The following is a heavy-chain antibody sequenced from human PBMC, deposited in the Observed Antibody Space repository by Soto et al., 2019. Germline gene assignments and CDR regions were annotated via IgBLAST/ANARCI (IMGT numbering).Heavy chain of an antibody. CDR3: AGSDKRLGSGPMDY. D-gene: IGHD6-19*01. J-gene: IGHJ4*02. CDR2: ISYDGSNK. Sequence: QVQLVESGGGVVQPGRSLRLSCAASGFTFSSYAMHWVRQAPGKGLEWVAVISYDGSNKYYADSVKGRFTISRDNSKNTLYLQMNSLRAEDTAVYYCAGSDKRLGSGPMDYWGQGTLVTVSS. V-gene: IGHV3-30-3*01. CDR1: GFTFSSYA.